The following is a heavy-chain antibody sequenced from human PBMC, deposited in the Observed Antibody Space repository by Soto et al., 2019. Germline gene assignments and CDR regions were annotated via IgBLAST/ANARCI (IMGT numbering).Heavy chain of an antibody. D-gene: IGHD2-21*02. J-gene: IGHJ4*01. CDR2: ISSSSENI. CDR1: GFSLRDHS. CDR3: ARLPKGSVVTG. V-gene: IGHV3-48*02. Sequence: PGGSLRLSCVGSGFSLRDHSMNWVRQPPGKGLQWISYISSSSENIYYADSVKGRFTVSRDNAKNTLFLQMNSLRDDDSAIYYCARLPKGSVVTGWGQGSLVTVSS.